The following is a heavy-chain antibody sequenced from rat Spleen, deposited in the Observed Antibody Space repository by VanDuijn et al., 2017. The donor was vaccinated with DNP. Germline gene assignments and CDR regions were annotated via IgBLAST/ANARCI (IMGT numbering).Heavy chain of an antibody. J-gene: IGHJ2*01. CDR3: ARRSIGTAHFDY. D-gene: IGHD1-5*01. Sequence: EVQLVESGGGLVQPGRSLKLSCAASGFTFSDYNMSWVRQAPTTGLEWVASINPDGGSTYYRDSVKGRFTISRDNAKSTLYLQMNSLKSEDTATYYWARRSIGTAHFDYWGQGVMVTVSS. V-gene: IGHV5-25*01. CDR2: INPDGGST. CDR1: GFTFSDYN.